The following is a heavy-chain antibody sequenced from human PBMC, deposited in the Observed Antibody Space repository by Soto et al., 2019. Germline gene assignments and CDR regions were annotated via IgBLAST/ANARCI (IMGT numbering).Heavy chain of an antibody. J-gene: IGHJ4*02. CDR1: GFTFSSYA. V-gene: IGHV3-23*01. CDR3: AKDMSPLSGSYYSGKDY. CDR2: ISGSGGST. D-gene: IGHD3-10*01. Sequence: EVQLLESGGGLVQPGGSLRLSCAASGFTFSSYAMSWVRQAPGKGLEWVSAISGSGGSTYYADSVKGRFTISRDNSKNRLYLQMNSLRAEDTAVYYCAKDMSPLSGSYYSGKDYWGQGTLVTVSS.